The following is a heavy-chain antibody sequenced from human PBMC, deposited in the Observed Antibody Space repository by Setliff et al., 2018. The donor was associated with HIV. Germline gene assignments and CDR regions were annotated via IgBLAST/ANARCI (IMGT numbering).Heavy chain of an antibody. CDR1: GYTFTSYG. Sequence: ASVKVSCKASGYTFTSYGISWVRQAPGQGLEWMGWISAYNGNTNYAQKLQGRVTMTTDTSTSTAYMELRSLRSEDTSVYYCARGHRYYGSGSHDAFDIWGQGTMVTVSS. J-gene: IGHJ3*02. CDR2: ISAYNGNT. D-gene: IGHD3-10*01. CDR3: ARGHRYYGSGSHDAFDI. V-gene: IGHV1-18*01.